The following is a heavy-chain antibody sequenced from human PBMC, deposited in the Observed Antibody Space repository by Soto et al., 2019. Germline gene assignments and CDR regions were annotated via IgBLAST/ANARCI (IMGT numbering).Heavy chain of an antibody. CDR1: GFTFDDYA. Sequence: EVQLVKSGGGLVQPGRSLRLSCAASGFTFDDYAMHWVRQAPGKGLEWVSGISWNSGSIGYADSVKGRFTISRDNAKNSLYLQMNSLRAEDTALYHCAKATTAAPYCISTSCYGLGYGMDVWGQGTTVTVSS. J-gene: IGHJ6*02. D-gene: IGHD2-2*01. CDR2: ISWNSGSI. V-gene: IGHV3-9*01. CDR3: AKATTAAPYCISTSCYGLGYGMDV.